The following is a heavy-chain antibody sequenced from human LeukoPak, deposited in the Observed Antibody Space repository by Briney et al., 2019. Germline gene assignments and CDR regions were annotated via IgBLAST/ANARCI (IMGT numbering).Heavy chain of an antibody. CDR1: GFTFSDYY. V-gene: IGHV3-11*01. CDR2: ISSSGSTI. Sequence: PGGSLRLSCAASGFTFSDYYMSWIRHAPGKGLEWVSYISSSGSTIYYADSVKGRFTISRDNAKNSLYLQMNSLRAEDTAVYYCARDAVVVIATSGSDDAFDIWGQGTMVTVSS. J-gene: IGHJ3*02. CDR3: ARDAVVVIATSGSDDAFDI. D-gene: IGHD2-21*01.